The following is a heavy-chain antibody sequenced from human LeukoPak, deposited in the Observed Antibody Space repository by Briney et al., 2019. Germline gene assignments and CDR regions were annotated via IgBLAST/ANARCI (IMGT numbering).Heavy chain of an antibody. D-gene: IGHD4-23*01. CDR2: IYYSGST. CDR3: AVVTTTTFDY. Sequence: PSETLSLTCTVSGVSISSSSYYWGWIRQPPGKGLEWIGSIYYSGSTYYNPSLRSRVTISVGTSKNQFSLKLSSVTASDTAVYYCAVVTTTTFDYWGQGTLVTVSS. V-gene: IGHV4-39*01. J-gene: IGHJ4*02. CDR1: GVSISSSSYY.